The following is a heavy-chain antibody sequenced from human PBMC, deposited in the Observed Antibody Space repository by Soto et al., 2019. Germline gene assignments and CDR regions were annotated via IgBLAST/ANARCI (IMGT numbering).Heavy chain of an antibody. CDR1: GYTFTSYD. CDR2: MNPNSGNT. V-gene: IGHV1-8*01. Sequence: ASVKVSCKASGYTFTSYDINWVRQATGQGLEWMGWMNPNSGNTGYAQKFQGRVTMTRNTSISTAYMELSSLRSEDTAVYYCARVRITMVRGVPRWFDPWGQGTLVTVSS. D-gene: IGHD3-10*01. CDR3: ARVRITMVRGVPRWFDP. J-gene: IGHJ5*02.